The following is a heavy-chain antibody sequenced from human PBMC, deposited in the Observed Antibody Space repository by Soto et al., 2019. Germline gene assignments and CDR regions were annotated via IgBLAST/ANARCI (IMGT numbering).Heavy chain of an antibody. V-gene: IGHV4-30-4*01. J-gene: IGHJ6*02. CDR3: ARDNILGILYGGMDV. Sequence: SETLSLTCAVSGCSISSGDYYWSWTRQPPGKGLELIGYIYYSGSTYYTPSLNSRVTISVDTSKNQFSLKLSSVTAADTAVYYCARDNILGILYGGMDVWGQGTTVT. D-gene: IGHD3-3*01. CDR2: IYYSGST. CDR1: GCSISSGDYY.